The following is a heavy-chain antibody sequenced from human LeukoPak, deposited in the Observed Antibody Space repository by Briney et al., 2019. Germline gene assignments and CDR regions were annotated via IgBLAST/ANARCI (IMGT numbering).Heavy chain of an antibody. D-gene: IGHD3-10*01. CDR2: ISYDGSNK. V-gene: IGHV3-30*14. Sequence: GGSLRLSCAASGFTFSSYAMHWVRQAPGKGLEWVAVISYDGSNKYYADSVKGRFTISRDNSKNTLYLQMNSLRAEDTAVYYCARAADSYHYFDYWGQGTLVTVSS. CDR1: GFTFSSYA. J-gene: IGHJ4*02. CDR3: ARAADSYHYFDY.